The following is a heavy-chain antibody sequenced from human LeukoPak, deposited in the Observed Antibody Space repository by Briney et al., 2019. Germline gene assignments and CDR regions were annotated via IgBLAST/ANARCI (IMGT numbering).Heavy chain of an antibody. CDR2: ISISSNYI. CDR3: ARGSRFGVVERDAFDI. Sequence: GGSLRLSCAASGFTFSSYSMNWVRQAPGKGLEWASSISISSNYIYYTDSVKGRFTISRDNAKNSLYLQMNSLRAEDTAVYYCARGSRFGVVERDAFDIWGQGTMVTVSS. J-gene: IGHJ3*02. V-gene: IGHV3-21*01. D-gene: IGHD3-3*01. CDR1: GFTFSSYS.